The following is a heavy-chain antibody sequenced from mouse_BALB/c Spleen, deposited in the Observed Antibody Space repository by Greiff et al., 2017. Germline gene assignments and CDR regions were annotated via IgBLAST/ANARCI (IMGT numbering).Heavy chain of an antibody. D-gene: IGHD2-14*01. CDR1: GFTFSSFG. CDR2: ISSGSSTI. V-gene: IGHV5-17*02. J-gene: IGHJ3*01. CDR3: AREAYYRYGFAY. Sequence: EVNVEESGGGLVQPGGSRKLSCAASGFTFSSFGMHWVRQAPEKGLEWVAYISSGSSTIYYADTVKGRFTISRDNPKNTLFLQMTSLRSEDTAMYYCAREAYYRYGFAYWGQGTLVTVSA.